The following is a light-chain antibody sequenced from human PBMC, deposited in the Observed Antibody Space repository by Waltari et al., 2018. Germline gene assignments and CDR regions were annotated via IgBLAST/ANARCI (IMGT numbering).Light chain of an antibody. V-gene: IGKV3-20*01. J-gene: IGKJ4*01. Sequence: EIVLTQSPGTLSLSPGERVTLSCRASQSVASNYLAWYQQKPGQAPRLLMYTASSRASGIPDRFSGSGSGTDFTLTISRLEPEDFAVYYCQQYGTSPLTFGGGTRVDLK. CDR2: TAS. CDR3: QQYGTSPLT. CDR1: QSVASNY.